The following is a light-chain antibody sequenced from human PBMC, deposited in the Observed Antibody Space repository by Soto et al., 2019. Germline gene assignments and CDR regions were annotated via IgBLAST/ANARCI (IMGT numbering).Light chain of an antibody. Sequence: DIQMTQSPSSLSVSVGDRVTITCRASQDIGSSLGWFQQKPGKAPKSLIYAASTLQVGVPSRCSSSGSGTDFTLTISSLQPEDFATYYCQQYNSYPRTFGQGTKVEIK. CDR2: AAS. V-gene: IGKV1-16*01. J-gene: IGKJ1*01. CDR1: QDIGSS. CDR3: QQYNSYPRT.